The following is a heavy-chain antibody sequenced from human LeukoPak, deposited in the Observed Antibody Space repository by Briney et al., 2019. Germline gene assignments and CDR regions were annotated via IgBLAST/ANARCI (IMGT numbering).Heavy chain of an antibody. Sequence: SETLSLTCTVSGYSISSGYYWGWIRQPPGKGLEWIGYIYHSGNTYYNPSLKSRVTMSVDTSKNQFSLRLSSVTAADTAFYYCARDRSVGELTTESPSFDYWGQGTLVTVSS. CDR3: ARDRSVGELTTESPSFDY. CDR1: GYSISSGYY. V-gene: IGHV4-38-2*02. CDR2: IYHSGNT. D-gene: IGHD3-16*01. J-gene: IGHJ4*02.